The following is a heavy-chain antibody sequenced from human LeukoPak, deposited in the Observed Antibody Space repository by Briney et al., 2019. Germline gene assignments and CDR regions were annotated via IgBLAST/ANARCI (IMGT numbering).Heavy chain of an antibody. D-gene: IGHD2-2*03. CDR3: ARARGAGYCSGTTCFGYFSYAMDV. Sequence: SQTLSLTCAISGDSVSSDSAAWSWIRQSPSRGLEWLGRTYYMSQWYNDYAASVNSRITINPDTSTNQFSLHLNSVTPDDAAVYYCARARGAGYCSGTTCFGYFSYAMDVWGQGTTVTVSS. CDR1: GDSVSSDSAA. CDR2: TYYMSQWYN. J-gene: IGHJ6*02. V-gene: IGHV6-1*01.